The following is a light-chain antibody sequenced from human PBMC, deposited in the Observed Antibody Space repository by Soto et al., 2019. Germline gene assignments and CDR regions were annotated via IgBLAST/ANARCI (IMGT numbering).Light chain of an antibody. Sequence: QTVVTQEPSLTVSPGGTVTLTCGSSTGPVTNGHYAFWFQQRPGQAPTTLIYDTSNKRSWTPARFSGSLLGGKSALTLSGAQPEDEADYYCLLSYSGYMVFGGGTKVTVL. J-gene: IGLJ3*02. CDR3: LLSYSGYMV. CDR2: DTS. V-gene: IGLV7-46*01. CDR1: TGPVTNGHY.